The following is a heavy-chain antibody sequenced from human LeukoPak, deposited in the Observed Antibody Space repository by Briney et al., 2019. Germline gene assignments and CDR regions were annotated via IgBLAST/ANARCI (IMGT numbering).Heavy chain of an antibody. CDR3: AKGRPGIAAAGSRGYFDY. J-gene: IGHJ4*02. Sequence: GGSLRLSCAASGFTFSSYAMHWVRQAPGKGLEWVAVISYDGSNKYYADSVKGRFTISRDNSKNTLYLQMNSLRAEDTAVYYCAKGRPGIAAAGSRGYFDYWGQGTLVTVSS. CDR2: ISYDGSNK. CDR1: GFTFSSYA. D-gene: IGHD6-13*01. V-gene: IGHV3-30-3*01.